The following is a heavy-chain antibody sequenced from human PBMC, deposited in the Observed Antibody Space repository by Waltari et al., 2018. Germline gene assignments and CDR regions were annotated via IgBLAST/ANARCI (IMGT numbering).Heavy chain of an antibody. D-gene: IGHD5-12*01. J-gene: IGHJ4*02. CDR2: INPNSGGT. CDR3: ALATIAGGTFDY. V-gene: IGHV1-2*04. CDR1: GYTFTGYY. Sequence: QVHLVQSGAEVKKPGASVQVPCKTSGYTFTGYYIHWVRQAPGQGLEWMGWINPNSGGTKYAQKFQGWVTMTRDTSISTAYMEVNRLRSDDTAVFYWALATIAGGTFDYWGQGTLVTVSS.